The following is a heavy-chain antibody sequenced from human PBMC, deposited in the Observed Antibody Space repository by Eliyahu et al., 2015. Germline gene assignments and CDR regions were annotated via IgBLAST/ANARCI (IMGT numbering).Heavy chain of an antibody. CDR1: GFSLTTXGXX. CDR2: IDWDDDK. Sequence: QVTLRESGPALVKPTQTLTLTCTFSGFSLTTXGXXXXWXRQPPGKALEWLAFIDWDDDKYYSTSLKTRLTISKDTSKNQVVLTMTNMDPVDTATYYCARIREAPVASIIYYYYGMDVWGQGTTVTVSS. J-gene: IGHJ6*02. V-gene: IGHV2-70*01. D-gene: IGHD6-19*01. CDR3: ARIREAPVASIIYYYYGMDV.